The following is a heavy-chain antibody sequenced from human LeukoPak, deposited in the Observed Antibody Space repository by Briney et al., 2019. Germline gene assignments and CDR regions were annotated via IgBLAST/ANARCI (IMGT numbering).Heavy chain of an antibody. D-gene: IGHD3-22*01. J-gene: IGHJ4*02. Sequence: PGRSLRLSCAASGFTFDDYAMHWVRQAPGKGLEWVSGISWNSGSIGYADSVNGRCTISRDNAKNSLYLQMNSLRAEDTALYYCAKSYDSSGYYSGSVDYWGQGTLVTVSS. CDR1: GFTFDDYA. CDR2: ISWNSGSI. CDR3: AKSYDSSGYYSGSVDY. V-gene: IGHV3-9*01.